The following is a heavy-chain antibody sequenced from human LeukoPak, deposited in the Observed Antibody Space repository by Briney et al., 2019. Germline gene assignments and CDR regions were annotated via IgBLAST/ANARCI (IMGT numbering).Heavy chain of an antibody. CDR2: INPNSGGT. J-gene: IGHJ6*02. CDR3: ASDIAVAGTRSEYYYYYYGMDV. Sequence: ASVKVSCKASGCTFTGYYMHWVRQAPGQGLEWMGWINPNSGGTNYAQKFQGRVTMTRDTSISTAYMELSRLRSDDTAVYYCASDIAVAGTRSEYYYYYYGMDVWGQGTTVTVSS. V-gene: IGHV1-2*02. CDR1: GCTFTGYY. D-gene: IGHD6-19*01.